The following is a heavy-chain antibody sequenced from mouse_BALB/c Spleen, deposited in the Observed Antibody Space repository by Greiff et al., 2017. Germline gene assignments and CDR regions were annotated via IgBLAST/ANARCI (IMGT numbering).Heavy chain of an antibody. J-gene: IGHJ4*01. CDR3: ARDGGPY. D-gene: IGHD3-3*01. CDR2: ISSGGSYT. Sequence: EVQRVESGGGLVKPGGSLKLSCAASGFTFSSYAMSWVRQSPEKRLEWVAEISSGGSYTYYPDTVTGRFTISRDNAKNTLYLEMSSLRSEDTAMYYCARDGGPYWGQGTSVTVSS. V-gene: IGHV5-9-4*01. CDR1: GFTFSSYA.